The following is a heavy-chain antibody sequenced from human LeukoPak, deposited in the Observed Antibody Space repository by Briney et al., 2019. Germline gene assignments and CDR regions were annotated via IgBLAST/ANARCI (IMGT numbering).Heavy chain of an antibody. CDR2: IWYDGSNK. J-gene: IGHJ5*02. D-gene: IGHD6-13*01. CDR1: GFTFSSYG. CDR3: AKDPLLDSRHH. V-gene: IGHV3-33*06. Sequence: GRSLRLSCAASGFTFSSYGMHWVRQAPGKGLEWVAGIWYDGSNKYYADSVKGRFTISRDNSKNTLYLQMNSLRAEDTAVYYCAKDPLLDSRHHWGQGTLVTVSS.